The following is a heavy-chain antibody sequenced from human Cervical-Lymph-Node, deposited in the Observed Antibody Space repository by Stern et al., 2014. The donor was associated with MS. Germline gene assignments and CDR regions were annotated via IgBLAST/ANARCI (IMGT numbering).Heavy chain of an antibody. D-gene: IGHD2/OR15-2a*01. Sequence: VKLVQSGAEVKMPGSSVKVSRTASGGTFNTLALSWVRQAPGQGLEWMGGIIPKFGSPNYEQKFQDRITITADASTNRAYIELSGLRSDDTAIYYCARIIVTGAHPRVPNSYFDLWGRGTLVTVAS. CDR2: IIPKFGSP. CDR3: ARIIVTGAHPRVPNSYFDL. J-gene: IGHJ2*01. V-gene: IGHV1-69*01. CDR1: GGTFNTLA.